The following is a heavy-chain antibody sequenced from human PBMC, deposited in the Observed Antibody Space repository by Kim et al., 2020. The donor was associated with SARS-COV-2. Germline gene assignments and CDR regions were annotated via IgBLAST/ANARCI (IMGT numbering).Heavy chain of an antibody. CDR3: ARTLLWFGDDDY. D-gene: IGHD3-10*01. V-gene: IGHV4-39*01. J-gene: IGHJ4*02. Sequence: YYNPSLKSRVTISVDTSKNQFSLKLSSVTAADTAVYYCARTLLWFGDDDYWGQGTLVTVSS.